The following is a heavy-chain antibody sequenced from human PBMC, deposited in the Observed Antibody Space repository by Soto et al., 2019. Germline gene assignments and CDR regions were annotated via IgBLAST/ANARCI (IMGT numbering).Heavy chain of an antibody. Sequence: EVQLLESGGGLVQPGGSLRLSCAASGFTFINYAMSWVRQAPGKGLEWVSSISGAGGSTYYADSVKGRFTISRDNSKNTPYLQVNSLRADDPAVYYCAKGSGYDYTYFYHCYMDVWGKGTTVTVSS. V-gene: IGHV3-23*01. CDR1: GFTFINYA. D-gene: IGHD5-12*01. J-gene: IGHJ6*03. CDR2: ISGAGGST. CDR3: AKGSGYDYTYFYHCYMDV.